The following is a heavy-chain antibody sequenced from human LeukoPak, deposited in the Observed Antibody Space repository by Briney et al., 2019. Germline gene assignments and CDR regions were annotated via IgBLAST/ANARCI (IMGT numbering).Heavy chain of an antibody. V-gene: IGHV3-21*01. CDR3: ARDHCSSTSCYYYFDY. CDR2: ISSSSSYI. J-gene: IGHJ4*02. CDR1: GFTFSTYS. D-gene: IGHD2-2*01. Sequence: GGSLRLSCAASGFTFSTYSMNWVRQAPGKGLEWVSSISSSSSYIYYADSVKGRFTISRDNAKNSLYLQMNSLRVEDTAVYYCARDHCSSTSCYYYFDYWGQGTLVTVSS.